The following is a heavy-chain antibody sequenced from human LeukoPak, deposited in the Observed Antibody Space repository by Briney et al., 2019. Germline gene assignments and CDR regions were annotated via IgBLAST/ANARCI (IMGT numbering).Heavy chain of an antibody. CDR3: ARVQYCSGGSCHNLRLFDQ. V-gene: IGHV4-30-4*08. J-gene: IGHJ4*02. CDR1: GDSINSGEHY. CDR2: IYHSGTT. D-gene: IGHD2-15*01. Sequence: SETLSLTCTVSGDSINSGEHYWSWIRQPPGKGLEWIGHIYHSGTTYYNPSVKSRMTISVDTSKNQFSLNLRSVTAVDTAVYYCARVQYCSGGSCHNLRLFDQWGQGTLVTVSS.